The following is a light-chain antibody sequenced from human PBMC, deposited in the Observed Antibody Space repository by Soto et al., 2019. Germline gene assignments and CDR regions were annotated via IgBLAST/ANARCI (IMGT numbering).Light chain of an antibody. CDR3: SSFASSIPLV. V-gene: IGLV2-14*03. CDR1: SSDVGGYNY. CDR2: DVT. J-gene: IGLJ2*01. Sequence: QSALTQPASVSGSTGQSITISCTGASSDVGGYNYVSWYQQHPGKAPKLMICDVTNRPSGVSNRFSGSKSGNTASLTISGLQTEDESDYYCSSFASSIPLVFGGGTKLTV.